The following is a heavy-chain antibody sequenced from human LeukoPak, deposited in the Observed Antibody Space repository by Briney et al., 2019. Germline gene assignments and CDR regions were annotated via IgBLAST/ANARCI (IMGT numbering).Heavy chain of an antibody. Sequence: ASVKVSCKASGYTFTGYYMHWVRQAPGQGLEWMGWISAYNGNTNYAQKLQGRVTMTTDTSTSTAYMELRSLRSDDTAVYYCAREGSTRITSYYYMDVWGKGTTVTVSS. V-gene: IGHV1-18*04. J-gene: IGHJ6*03. D-gene: IGHD2-2*01. CDR2: ISAYNGNT. CDR3: AREGSTRITSYYYMDV. CDR1: GYTFTGYY.